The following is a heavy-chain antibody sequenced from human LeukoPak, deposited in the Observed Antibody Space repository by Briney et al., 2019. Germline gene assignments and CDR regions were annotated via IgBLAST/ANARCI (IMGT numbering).Heavy chain of an antibody. CDR3: ARSHRSGPDAFDI. D-gene: IGHD6-19*01. Sequence: GESLKISCKGSGYSFTSYRIGWVRQMPGKGLEWMGIIYPDDSDIRYSPSFQGQVTISADKSISTDYLQWSSLKASDTAMYFCARSHRSGPDAFDIWGQGTMVTVSS. V-gene: IGHV5-51*01. CDR1: GYSFTSYR. J-gene: IGHJ3*02. CDR2: IYPDDSDI.